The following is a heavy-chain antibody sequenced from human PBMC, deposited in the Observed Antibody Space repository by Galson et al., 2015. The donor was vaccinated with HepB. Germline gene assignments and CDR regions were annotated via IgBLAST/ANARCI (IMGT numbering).Heavy chain of an antibody. Sequence: SLRLSCAASGFTFSSYAMSWVRQAPGKGLEWVSSISESGGSTFHADSVKGRFTISRDNSENTLYLLMNSLRVEDTAAYYCAKGLRLDSYASGSHPYYYYYYGMDVWGQGTTVTVSS. J-gene: IGHJ6*02. CDR1: GFTFSSYA. D-gene: IGHD3-10*01. CDR2: ISESGGST. V-gene: IGHV3-23*01. CDR3: AKGLRLDSYASGSHPYYYYYYGMDV.